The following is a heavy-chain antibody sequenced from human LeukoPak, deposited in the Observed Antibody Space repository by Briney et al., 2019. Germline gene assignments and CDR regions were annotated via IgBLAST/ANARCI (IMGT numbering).Heavy chain of an antibody. CDR2: XXXXXXX. V-gene: IGHV4-34*01. J-gene: IGHJ3*02. D-gene: IGHD3-10*01. CDR1: GGSFSGXX. Sequence: SETLSLTCAVYGGSFSGXXXXXXRXPPXXXLXXXXXXXXXXXXNYNPSLKSRVTISVDTSKNQFSLKLSSMTAADTAVYYCARLRDFSYDSGSFEGDVDGFDIWGQGTMVTISS. CDR3: ARLRDFSYDSGSFEGDVDGFDI.